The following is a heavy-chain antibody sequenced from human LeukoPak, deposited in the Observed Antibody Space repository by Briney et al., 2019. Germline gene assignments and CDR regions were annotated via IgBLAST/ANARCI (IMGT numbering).Heavy chain of an antibody. CDR1: GFTFSSYA. CDR2: ISGSGGST. D-gene: IGHD3-10*01. Sequence: PGGPLRLSCAASGFTFSSYAMSWVRQAPGKGLEWVSAISGSGGSTYYADSVKGRFTISRDNSKNTLYLQMTSLRAEDTGVYYCAKKIDSGSYPLDYWGQGTLVTISS. CDR3: AKKIDSGSYPLDY. V-gene: IGHV3-23*01. J-gene: IGHJ4*02.